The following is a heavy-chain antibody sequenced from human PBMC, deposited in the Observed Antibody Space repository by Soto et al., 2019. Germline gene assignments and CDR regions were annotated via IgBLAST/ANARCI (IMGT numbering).Heavy chain of an antibody. CDR2: INPNSGGT. J-gene: IGHJ4*02. Sequence: ASVKVSCKASGYTFTGYYIHWVRQAPGQGLEWMGWINPNSGGTNYAQKFQGRVTMTRDTSISTAYMELSRLRSDDTAVYYCARDLVDTAMVFGYWGQGTLVTVSS. D-gene: IGHD5-18*01. CDR1: GYTFTGYY. V-gene: IGHV1-2*02. CDR3: ARDLVDTAMVFGY.